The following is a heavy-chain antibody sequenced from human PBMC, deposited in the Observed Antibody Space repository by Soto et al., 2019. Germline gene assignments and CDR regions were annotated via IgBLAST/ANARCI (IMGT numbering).Heavy chain of an antibody. CDR1: GASISSPDYY. CDR3: ARVTFTPNWFDS. J-gene: IGHJ5*01. D-gene: IGHD3-3*02. CDR2: VYYRGSI. V-gene: IGHV4-30-4*01. Sequence: SEILSLTCTVSGASISSPDYYWSWIRLAPGKGLELIGYVYYRGSIYYTPSFESRVSISVDTSKNRFSLRLTSVTAADSAMYFCARVTFTPNWFDSWGQG.